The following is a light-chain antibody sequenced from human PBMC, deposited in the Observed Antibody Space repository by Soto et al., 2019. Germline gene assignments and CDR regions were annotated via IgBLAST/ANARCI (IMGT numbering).Light chain of an antibody. Sequence: IVMTQSPATLSVSPGERATLSCRASQSVRTNLDWYQQRPGQAPRLLIHGASSKPTGIPAGFSGSGSGTEFTLTISSLQSEDFAVYYCLQYNRSPFTFGHGTKVDIK. J-gene: IGKJ3*01. V-gene: IGKV3-15*01. CDR1: QSVRTN. CDR2: GAS. CDR3: LQYNRSPFT.